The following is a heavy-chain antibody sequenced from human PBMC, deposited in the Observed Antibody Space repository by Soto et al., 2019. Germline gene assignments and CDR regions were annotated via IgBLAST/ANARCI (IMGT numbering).Heavy chain of an antibody. Sequence: LSLPCSGSPGSMRIYYWTWIRQSPGKGLEWIGQISHTGRTKYNPSLESRVTISVDTSRKQFSLKLSSVTAADTALYYCARDDTTGLFDFWAQGTLVTVSS. CDR3: ARDDTTGLFDF. V-gene: IGHV4-59*01. CDR2: ISHTGRT. D-gene: IGHD4-17*01. J-gene: IGHJ4*02. CDR1: PGSMRIYY.